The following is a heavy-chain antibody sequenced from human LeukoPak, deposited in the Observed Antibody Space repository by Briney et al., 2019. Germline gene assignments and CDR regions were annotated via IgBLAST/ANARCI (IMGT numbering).Heavy chain of an antibody. V-gene: IGHV1-2*06. CDR2: INPNSGGT. D-gene: IGHD3-16*01. CDR1: GYTFTGCY. J-gene: IGHJ4*02. CDR3: ARVLRELGAY. Sequence: ASVKVSCKASGYTFTGCYLHWVRQAPGQGLEWMGRINPNSGGTNYAQKFQGRVTMTRDTSISTAYMELSRLRSDATAVYYCARVLRELGAYWGQGTLVTVSS.